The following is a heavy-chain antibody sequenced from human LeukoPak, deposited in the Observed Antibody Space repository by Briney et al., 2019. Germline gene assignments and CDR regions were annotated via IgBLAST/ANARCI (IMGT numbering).Heavy chain of an antibody. CDR1: GLTFSDYY. V-gene: IGHV3-11*04. CDR3: ARAGELRYMDV. CDR2: IKGIGPTT. J-gene: IGHJ6*03. D-gene: IGHD3-16*01. Sequence: KPGGSLRLSCAASGLTFSDYYMSWIRQAPGKGLEWVSTIKGIGPTTYYADSLKGRFTISRDNAKNSLFLQMSSLRADDTAIYYCARAGELRYMDVWGKGTAVTVSS.